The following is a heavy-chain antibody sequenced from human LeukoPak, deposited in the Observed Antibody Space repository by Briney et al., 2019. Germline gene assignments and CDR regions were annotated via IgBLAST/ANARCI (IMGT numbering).Heavy chain of an antibody. CDR2: IIPIFGTA. D-gene: IGHD3-22*01. J-gene: IGHJ4*02. CDR1: GGTFSSYA. CDR3: ARAHVDYYDSSGYYLD. Sequence: GSSVKVSCKASGGTFSSYAISGVRQAPGQGLEWMGRIIPIFGTANYAQKFQGRVTITTDESTSTAYMELSSLRSEDTAVYYCARAHVDYYDSSGYYLDWGQGTLVTVSS. V-gene: IGHV1-69*05.